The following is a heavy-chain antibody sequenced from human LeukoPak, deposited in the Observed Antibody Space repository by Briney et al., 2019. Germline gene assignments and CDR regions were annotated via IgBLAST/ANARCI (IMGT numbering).Heavy chain of an antibody. CDR3: ARGVDTVASFDY. CDR1: GYSFTSYY. V-gene: IGHV1-46*01. D-gene: IGHD5-18*01. J-gene: IGHJ4*02. Sequence: ASVKVSCKASGYSFTSYYIHWVRQAPGQGLEWMGIIDPRGGSTSYAQKFQGRVTMTRDTSTSTVYMELSSLRSEDTAVYYCARGVDTVASFDYWGQGTLVSVSS. CDR2: IDPRGGST.